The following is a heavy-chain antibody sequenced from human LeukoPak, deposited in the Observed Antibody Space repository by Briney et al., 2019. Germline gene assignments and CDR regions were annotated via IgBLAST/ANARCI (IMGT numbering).Heavy chain of an antibody. V-gene: IGHV3-23*01. J-gene: IGHJ4*02. Sequence: GGSLKLSCAASGFPLSSYAMSWVRQAPGKGLEWVSNISGSGSGGSTSYAVYVKGRFTISRDNSKNTLDLQMHSLRAEDTAVYYCAKDSHWILFDDWGQGPLVTASS. CDR1: GFPLSSYA. CDR2: ISGSGSGGST. D-gene: IGHD2-2*03. CDR3: AKDSHWILFDD.